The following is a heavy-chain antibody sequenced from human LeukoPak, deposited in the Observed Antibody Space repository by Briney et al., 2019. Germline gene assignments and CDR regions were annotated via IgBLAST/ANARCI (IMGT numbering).Heavy chain of an antibody. CDR3: AGASLYYDSSGQRTFDI. CDR1: GGSISSYY. J-gene: IGHJ3*02. D-gene: IGHD3-22*01. Sequence: SETLSLTCTVSGGSISSYYWNWIRQPPGKGLEWIGYIYYSGGTNYNPSLKSRVTISLDTFKNQFSLKLSSVTAADTAVYYCAGASLYYDSSGQRTFDIWGRGTMVTVSS. CDR2: IYYSGGT. V-gene: IGHV4-59*01.